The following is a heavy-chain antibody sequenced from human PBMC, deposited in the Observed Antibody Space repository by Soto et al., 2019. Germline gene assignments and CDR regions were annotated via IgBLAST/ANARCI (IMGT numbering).Heavy chain of an antibody. CDR2: VSFDERTM. CDR1: GFTFSNYG. J-gene: IGHJ5*02. Sequence: GGSLRLSCAASGFTFSNYGINWVRQAPGKGLEWLAVVSFDERTMYYAESVRGRCTLSRDNSKNTVNLQMDGLRAEDSALYYCAKSSGTFRSAMITGFATWGQGTLVTVSS. V-gene: IGHV3-30*18. D-gene: IGHD3-16*01. CDR3: AKSSGTFRSAMITGFAT.